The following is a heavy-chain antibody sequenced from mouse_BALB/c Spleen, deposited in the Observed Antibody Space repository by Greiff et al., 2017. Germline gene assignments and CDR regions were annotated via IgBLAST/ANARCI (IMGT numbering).Heavy chain of an antibody. CDR3: ARSLYYRYDYAY. D-gene: IGHD2-14*01. CDR2: ISSGSSTI. J-gene: IGHJ3*01. CDR1: GFTFSSFG. Sequence: EVHLVESGGGLVQPGGSRKLSCAASGFTFSSFGMHWVRQAPEKGLEWVAYISSGSSTIYYADTVKGRFTISRDNPKNTLFLQMTSLRSEDTAMYYCARSLYYRYDYAYWGQGTLVTVSA. V-gene: IGHV5-17*02.